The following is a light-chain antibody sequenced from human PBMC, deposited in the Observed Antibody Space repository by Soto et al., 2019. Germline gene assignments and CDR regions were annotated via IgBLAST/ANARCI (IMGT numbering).Light chain of an antibody. J-gene: IGKJ2*01. V-gene: IGKV1-5*03. CDR3: QQYNHWYT. CDR1: QSINSW. Sequence: DIRMTQSPSTLSASVGDRVTITCRASQSINSWLAWYQQQPGKAPKVLIYKASSLESGVPSRFSGSGSGTEFTLTISSLQPDDSATYFCQQYNHWYTFGQGTKLEIK. CDR2: KAS.